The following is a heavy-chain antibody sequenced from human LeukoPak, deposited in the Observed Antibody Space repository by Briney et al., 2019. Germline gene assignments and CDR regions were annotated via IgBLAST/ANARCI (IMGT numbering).Heavy chain of an antibody. CDR2: ISYDGSDK. CDR1: GFTFSNYP. V-gene: IGHV3-30*04. J-gene: IGHJ4*02. Sequence: GGSLRLSCAASGFTFSNYPIHWVRQAPGKGLEWVAVISYDGSDKYYADSVKGRFTISRDNSRNTLSLQMSSLRPEDTAVYFCAKYSGSYYYPPNWDSWGQGTLVTVSS. CDR3: AKYSGSYYYPPNWDS. D-gene: IGHD1-26*01.